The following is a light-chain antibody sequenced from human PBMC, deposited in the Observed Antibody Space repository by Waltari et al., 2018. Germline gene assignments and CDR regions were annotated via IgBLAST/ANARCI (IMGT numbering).Light chain of an antibody. CDR3: QQSYSTPFT. CDR2: AAS. CDR1: QSVSNS. V-gene: IGKV1-39*01. Sequence: DIQMTQSPSSLSASVGDSVTIACRTSQSVSNSLVWYQQKPGKAPKLLIYAASSLQSGVPSRFSGSGSGTDFTLTIRSLQPEDFATYYCQQSYSTPFTFGLGTKLEIK. J-gene: IGKJ2*01.